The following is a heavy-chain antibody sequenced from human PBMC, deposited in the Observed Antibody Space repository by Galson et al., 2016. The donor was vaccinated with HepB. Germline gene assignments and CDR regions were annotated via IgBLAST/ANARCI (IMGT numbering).Heavy chain of an antibody. CDR2: IDWDDDK. D-gene: IGHD6-6*01. CDR1: GFSLNTTGMC. V-gene: IGHV2-70*11. J-gene: IGHJ6*02. Sequence: PALVKPTQTLTLTCTFSGFSLNTTGMCVTWIRQPPGKTLEWLARIDWDDDKYYSASLKTRLTISKDTSKNQVVLTMTNMDPVDTATYYCARMRPLSSVEYSDMYVWGQGTTVAVSS. CDR3: ARMRPLSSVEYSDMYV.